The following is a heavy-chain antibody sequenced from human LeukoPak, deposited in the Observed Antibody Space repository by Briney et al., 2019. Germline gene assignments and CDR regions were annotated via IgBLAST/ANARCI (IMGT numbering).Heavy chain of an antibody. CDR3: AKAESIAARPFDY. CDR2: ISWNSRSI. Sequence: GGSLRLSCAASGFTFDDYAMHWVRQAPGKGLEWVSGISWNSRSIGYADSVKGRFTISRDNAKNSLYLQTNSLRAEDMALYYCAKAESIAARPFDYWGQGTLVTVSS. J-gene: IGHJ4*02. D-gene: IGHD6-6*01. CDR1: GFTFDDYA. V-gene: IGHV3-9*03.